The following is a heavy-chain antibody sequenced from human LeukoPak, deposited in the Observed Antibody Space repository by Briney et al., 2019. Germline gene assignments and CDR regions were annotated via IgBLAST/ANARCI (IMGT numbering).Heavy chain of an antibody. D-gene: IGHD3-16*01. Sequence: PGGSLRLSCAASGFTFRNYWMSWVRQAPGKGLEWVANIKEDGSDQNYVDPVKGRFTISRDNAKNSLHLQMNSLRAEDTAVYYCSRGGGKLDYWGQGTLVTVSS. CDR3: SRGGGKLDY. CDR2: IKEDGSDQ. CDR1: GFTFRNYW. V-gene: IGHV3-7*02. J-gene: IGHJ4*02.